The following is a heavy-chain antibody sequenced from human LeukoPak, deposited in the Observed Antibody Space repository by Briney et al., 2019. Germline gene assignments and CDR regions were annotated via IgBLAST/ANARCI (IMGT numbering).Heavy chain of an antibody. CDR1: GYTFTSYG. J-gene: IGHJ4*02. V-gene: IGHV1-18*01. Sequence: GASVKVSCKASGYTFTSYGISWVRQAPGQGLEWMGWISSYNGNTNYAQKLQGRVTMTTDTSTSAAYMELRSLRSDDTAVYYCARILDAGYSSGWSVDYWGQGTLVTVSS. CDR2: ISSYNGNT. CDR3: ARILDAGYSSGWSVDY. D-gene: IGHD6-19*01.